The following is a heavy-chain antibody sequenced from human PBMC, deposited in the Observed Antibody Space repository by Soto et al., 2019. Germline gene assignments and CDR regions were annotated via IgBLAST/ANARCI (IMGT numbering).Heavy chain of an antibody. CDR2: IYPGDSDT. D-gene: IGHD3-9*01. J-gene: IGHJ6*02. CDR1: GYSFTSYW. V-gene: IGHV5-51*01. Sequence: GESLKISCKGSGYSFTSYWIGWVRQMPGKGLEWMGIIYPGDSDTRYSPSFQGQVTISADKSISTAYLQWSSLKASDTAMYYCARHTLRYFDWLSKDYYYYGMDVWVQGTTVTVSS. CDR3: ARHTLRYFDWLSKDYYYYGMDV.